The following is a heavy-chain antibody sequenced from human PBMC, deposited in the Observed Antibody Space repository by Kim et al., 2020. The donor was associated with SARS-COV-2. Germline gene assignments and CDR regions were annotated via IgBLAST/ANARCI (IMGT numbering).Heavy chain of an antibody. V-gene: IGHV4-59*01. CDR2: IYYSGST. CDR1: GSSISSYY. Sequence: SETLSLTCSVSGSSISSYYWSWIRQPPGKGLEWIGYIYYSGSTNSNPSLKSRVTISVDTSKNQFSLKLRYVTAADTAVYYCARDKRAVAGNYFYYGLDVWGQGTTVTVSS. CDR3: ARDKRAVAGNYFYYGLDV. J-gene: IGHJ6*02. D-gene: IGHD6-19*01.